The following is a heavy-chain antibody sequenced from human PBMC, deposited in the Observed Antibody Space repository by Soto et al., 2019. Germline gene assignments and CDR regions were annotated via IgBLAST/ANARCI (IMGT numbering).Heavy chain of an antibody. D-gene: IGHD1-26*01. V-gene: IGHV3-74*01. CDR3: TRGGNFRFDD. CDR1: GFTFSSSW. CDR2: INTDGSTT. Sequence: GGSLRLSCAASGFTFSSSWILWVRQAPGKGLVWVSRINTDGSTTTYADSVKGRFTISRDNAKNTVYLQMNSLRAEDTAVYYCTRGGNFRFDDWGQGTLVTVSS. J-gene: IGHJ4*02.